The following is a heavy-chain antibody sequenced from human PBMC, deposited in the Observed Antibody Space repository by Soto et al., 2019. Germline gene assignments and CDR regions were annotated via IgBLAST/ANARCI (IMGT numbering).Heavy chain of an antibody. CDR3: ARAGSTGNWFDP. J-gene: IGHJ5*02. CDR2: IYYSGST. CDR1: SGSISSGGYY. Sequence: SETLSLTCTVSSGSISSGGYYWSWIRQHPGKGLEWIGYIYYSGSTYYNPSLKSRVTISVDTSKNQFSLKLSSVTAADTAVYYCARAGSTGNWFDPWGQGTLVTVSS. D-gene: IGHD2-8*02. V-gene: IGHV4-31*03.